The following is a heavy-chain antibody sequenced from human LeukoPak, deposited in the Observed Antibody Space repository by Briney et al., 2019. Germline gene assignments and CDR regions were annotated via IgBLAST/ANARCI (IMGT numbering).Heavy chain of an antibody. Sequence: PSETLSLTCAVYGGSFSGYYWSWIRQPPGKGLEWIGEINHSGSTNYNPSLKSRVTISVDTSKNQFSLKLSSVTAADTAVYYCARDGPAARELNNAFDIWGQGTVVTVSS. CDR2: INHSGST. J-gene: IGHJ3*02. V-gene: IGHV4-34*01. D-gene: IGHD6-6*01. CDR3: ARDGPAARELNNAFDI. CDR1: GGSFSGYY.